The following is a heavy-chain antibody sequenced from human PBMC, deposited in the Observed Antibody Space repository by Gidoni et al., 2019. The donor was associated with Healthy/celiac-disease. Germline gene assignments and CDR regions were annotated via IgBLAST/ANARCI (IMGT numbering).Heavy chain of an antibody. CDR2: INHSGST. J-gene: IGHJ3*02. Sequence: QVQLQQWGAGLLKPSETLSLTCAVYGGSFSGSYWRWLRQPPGKGLEWIGEINHSGSTNYNPSLKSRVTISVDTSKNQFSLKLSSVTAADTAVYYCARTDIVVVVAATPAAFDIWGQGTMVTVSS. D-gene: IGHD2-15*01. CDR3: ARTDIVVVVAATPAAFDI. CDR1: GGSFSGSY. V-gene: IGHV4-34*01.